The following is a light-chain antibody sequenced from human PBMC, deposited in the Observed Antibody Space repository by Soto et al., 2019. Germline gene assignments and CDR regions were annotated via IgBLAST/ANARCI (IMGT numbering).Light chain of an antibody. J-gene: IGKJ2*01. CDR1: QIIGSS. V-gene: IGKV1-5*01. Sequence: DIQMTQSPSTRSASIGDRVTITCRASQIIGSSLAWYQHKPGKAPKLLIYDALTLQSGVPSRYSGSESGTEYTLTSSSLQPGDSATYYCQQYYSYPYTFGHGTKLEI. CDR2: DAL. CDR3: QQYYSYPYT.